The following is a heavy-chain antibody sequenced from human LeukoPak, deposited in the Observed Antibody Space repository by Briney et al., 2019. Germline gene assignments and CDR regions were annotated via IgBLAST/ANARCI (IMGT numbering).Heavy chain of an antibody. V-gene: IGHV3-7*03. CDR1: GFTFSSYG. J-gene: IGHJ4*02. D-gene: IGHD6-6*01. CDR3: ARGPSSSGY. Sequence: GGSLRLSCAASGFTFSSYGMHWVRQAPGKGLEWVANIRKDGSGEHYVDSVEGRFTISRDNAKNSLYLQMNSLRAEDTALYYCARGPSSSGYWGQGTLVTVSS. CDR2: IRKDGSGE.